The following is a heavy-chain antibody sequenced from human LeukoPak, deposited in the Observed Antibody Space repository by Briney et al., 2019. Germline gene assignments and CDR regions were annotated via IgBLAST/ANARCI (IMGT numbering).Heavy chain of an antibody. V-gene: IGHV1-18*04. J-gene: IGHJ6*03. D-gene: IGHD3-10*01. CDR1: GYTFTGYY. CDR3: AKDPRHRLVWFGEETHFYYMDV. CDR2: ISAYNGNT. Sequence: ASVTVSCKASGYTFTGYYVHWVRQAPGQGLEWMGWISAYNGNTKYTQKLQGRVTMTTDTSTSTAYMELRSLRSDDTAVYYCAKDPRHRLVWFGEETHFYYMDVWGKGTTVTISS.